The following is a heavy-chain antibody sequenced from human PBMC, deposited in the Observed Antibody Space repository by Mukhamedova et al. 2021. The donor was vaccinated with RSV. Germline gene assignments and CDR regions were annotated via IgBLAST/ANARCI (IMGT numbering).Heavy chain of an antibody. CDR3: ARDASGGVSYFDY. V-gene: IGHV3-11*06. D-gene: IGHD2-21*01. Sequence: GRFTISRDNAKHSLYLQMNSLRAEDTAVFYCARDASGGVSYFDYWGQGTLVTVSS. J-gene: IGHJ4*02.